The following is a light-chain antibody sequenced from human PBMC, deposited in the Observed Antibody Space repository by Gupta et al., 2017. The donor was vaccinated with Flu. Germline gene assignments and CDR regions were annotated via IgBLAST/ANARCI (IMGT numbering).Light chain of an antibody. CDR3: QQRVIWPPVT. Sequence: ATLSLSPGERATLSCSASQTVSTYFIWYQQKPGQAPRPLFYGSSYRTPAIPASFSASGSGPDFTLTITTLDPQDSEISYCQQRVIWPPVTF. CDR2: GSS. J-gene: IGKJ5*01. V-gene: IGKV3-11*01. CDR1: QTVSTY.